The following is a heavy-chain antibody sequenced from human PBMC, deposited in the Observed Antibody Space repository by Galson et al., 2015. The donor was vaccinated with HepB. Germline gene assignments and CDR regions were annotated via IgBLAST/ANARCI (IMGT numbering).Heavy chain of an antibody. Sequence: SLRLSCAASGFTFSSYGMHWVRQAPGKGLEWVAVIWYDGSNKYYADSVKGRFTISRDNSKNTLYLQMNSLRAEDTAVYYCARSSGKGGDYFDYWGQGTLVTVSS. CDR1: GFTFSSYG. D-gene: IGHD3-22*01. J-gene: IGHJ4*02. CDR3: ARSSGKGGDYFDY. V-gene: IGHV3-33*01. CDR2: IWYDGSNK.